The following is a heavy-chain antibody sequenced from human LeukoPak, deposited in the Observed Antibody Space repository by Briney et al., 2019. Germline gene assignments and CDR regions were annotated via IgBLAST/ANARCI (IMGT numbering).Heavy chain of an antibody. CDR1: GFSFDDYG. D-gene: IGHD4/OR15-4a*01. CDR2: INGNVGST. Sequence: GGSLRLSCPASGFSFDDYGMSWVRQAPGKGREWVSGINGNVGSTGYADSVKGRFTIHRDNAKNSLYLQMNSLIADGPALYCCSTRAGAYSHPYDYWGQGTLVTVSS. J-gene: IGHJ4*02. CDR3: STRAGAYSHPYDY. V-gene: IGHV3-20*04.